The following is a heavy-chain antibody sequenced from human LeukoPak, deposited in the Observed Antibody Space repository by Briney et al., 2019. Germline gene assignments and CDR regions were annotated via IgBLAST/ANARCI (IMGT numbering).Heavy chain of an antibody. CDR1: GGSFSGYY. V-gene: IGHV4-34*01. D-gene: IGHD3-3*01. CDR3: ASATYYDFWSGPIDY. Sequence: SETLSLTCAVYGGSFSGYYWSWIRQPPGKGLEWIGEINHSGSTNYNPSLKSRVTISVDTSKNQFSLKLSSVTAADTAVYYCASATYYDFWSGPIDYWGQGTLVTVSS. CDR2: INHSGST. J-gene: IGHJ4*02.